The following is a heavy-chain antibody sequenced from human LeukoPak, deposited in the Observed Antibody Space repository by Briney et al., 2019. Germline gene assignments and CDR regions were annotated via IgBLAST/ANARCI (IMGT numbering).Heavy chain of an antibody. CDR1: GGSISSGSYY. D-gene: IGHD3-3*01. CDR2: IYTSGST. J-gene: IGHJ3*02. Sequence: SETLSLTCTVSGGSISSGSYYWSWIRQPAGKGLEWIGRIYTSGSTNYNPSLKSRVTISVDTSKNQFTLKLSSVTAADTAVYYCARATYYDFWSGYYTDFGAFDIWGQGTMVTVSS. V-gene: IGHV4-61*02. CDR3: ARATYYDFWSGYYTDFGAFDI.